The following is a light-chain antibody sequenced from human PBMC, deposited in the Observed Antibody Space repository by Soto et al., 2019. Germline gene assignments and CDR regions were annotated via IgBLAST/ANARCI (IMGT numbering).Light chain of an antibody. J-gene: IGLJ1*01. CDR1: SFKIGAGYD. CDR3: QSFDSNLSGSF. Sequence: QSVLTQPTSVSGAPGQRGTISCTGSSFKIGAGYDVHWYQQLPGTAPKLLIYGNSNRPSGVPDRFTGSKSGTSAYLAITGFQAEDEADYYCQSFDSNLSGSFFGTGTKVTVL. CDR2: GNS. V-gene: IGLV1-40*01.